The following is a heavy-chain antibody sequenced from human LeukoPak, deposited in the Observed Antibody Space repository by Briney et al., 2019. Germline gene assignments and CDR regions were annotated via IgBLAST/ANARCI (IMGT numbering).Heavy chain of an antibody. CDR1: GFSFSDYY. Sequence: PGGSLRLSCAASGFSFSDYYMSWIRQAPRKGLEWVSTISGGGADTDYADSVKGRFAISRDNSKNTVYLQVSSLRVDDTAVYYCAKPDYNFNDPYYFDRWGQGTLVTVSS. CDR2: ISGGGADT. CDR3: AKPDYNFNDPYYFDR. V-gene: IGHV3-23*01. D-gene: IGHD1-20*01. J-gene: IGHJ4*02.